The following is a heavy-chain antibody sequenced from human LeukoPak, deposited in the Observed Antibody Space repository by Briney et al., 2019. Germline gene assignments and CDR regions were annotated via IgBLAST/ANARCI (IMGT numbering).Heavy chain of an antibody. CDR2: VKQDGGEK. CDR3: ARDQYCSGGPCYYFGLDA. CDR1: GFTFSSFW. V-gene: IGHV3-7*03. D-gene: IGHD2-15*01. Sequence: GGSLRLSCAASGFTFSSFWMSWVRQAPGKGLEWVANVKQDGGEKYYVDSVKGRFTISRANAKTSLYLQMNSLRAEDTAVYYCARDQYCSGGPCYYFGLDAGGKGPTATVS. J-gene: IGHJ6*04.